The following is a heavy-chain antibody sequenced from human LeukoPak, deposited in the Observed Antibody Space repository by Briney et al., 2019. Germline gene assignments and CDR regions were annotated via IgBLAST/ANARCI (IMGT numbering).Heavy chain of an antibody. CDR2: IKSKTDGGTT. CDR3: TTIRGFCSGRSCLGY. V-gene: IGHV3-15*01. D-gene: IGHD2-15*01. Sequence: GGSLRLSCAVSGFTFSNAWMSWVRQAPGKGLEWVGRIKSKTDGGTTDYAAPVKGRFTISRDDSKSTLYLQMNSLKSEDTAVYYCTTIRGFCSGRSCLGYWGQGTLVTASS. J-gene: IGHJ4*02. CDR1: GFTFSNAW.